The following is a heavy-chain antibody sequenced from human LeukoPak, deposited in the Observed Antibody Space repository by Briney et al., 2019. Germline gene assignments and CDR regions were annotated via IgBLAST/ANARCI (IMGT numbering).Heavy chain of an antibody. CDR3: ARDSSSFYYYYYYMDV. J-gene: IGHJ6*03. Sequence: SETLSLTCAVYGGSLSGYYWSWIRQPPGKGLEWIGEINHSGSTNYNPSLKSRVTISVDTSKNQFSLKLSSVTAADTAVYYCARDSSSFYYYYYYMDVWGKGTTVTVSS. V-gene: IGHV4-34*01. CDR1: GGSLSGYY. D-gene: IGHD6-13*01. CDR2: INHSGST.